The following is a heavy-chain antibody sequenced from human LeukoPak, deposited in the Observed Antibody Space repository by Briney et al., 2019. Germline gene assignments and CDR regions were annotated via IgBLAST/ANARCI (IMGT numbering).Heavy chain of an antibody. CDR1: GGSISSYY. Sequence: SETLSLTCTVSGGSISSYYWSWIRQPPGKGLEWIGYIYHSGSTYYNPSLKSRVTISVDRSKNQFSLKLSSVTAADTAVYYCARDRVGASIDYWGQGTLVTVSS. J-gene: IGHJ4*02. CDR2: IYHSGST. CDR3: ARDRVGASIDY. D-gene: IGHD5-12*01. V-gene: IGHV4-59*12.